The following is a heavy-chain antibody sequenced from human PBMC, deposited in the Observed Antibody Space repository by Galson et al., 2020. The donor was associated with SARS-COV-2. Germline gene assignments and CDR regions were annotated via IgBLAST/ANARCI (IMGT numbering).Heavy chain of an antibody. D-gene: IGHD3-10*01. CDR2: IYYSGST. CDR1: GGSISSSSSY. V-gene: IGHV4-39*01. CDR3: ARTPYYYGSEDC. Sequence: SETLSLTCTVSGGSISSSSSYWGWIRQPPGKALEWIGSIYYSGSTYYNPSLKSRVTISVDTSKNQFSLKLSSVTAADTAVYYCARTPYYYGSEDCWGLGTLVTVSS. J-gene: IGHJ4*02.